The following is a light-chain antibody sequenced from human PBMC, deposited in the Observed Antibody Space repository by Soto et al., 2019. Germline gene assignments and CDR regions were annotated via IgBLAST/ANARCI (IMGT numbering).Light chain of an antibody. CDR2: VVS. V-gene: IGLV2-14*01. J-gene: IGLJ1*01. CDR1: SSDVGGYKY. Sequence: QSALTQPASVSGSPGQSITITCTGTSSDVGGYKYVSWYQQHPGKAPKLLIYVVSNRPSGVSNRFSGSKAGNTDSLTISGLRAEDEADYYCSSYTTTSTYLFGTGTKLTVL. CDR3: SSYTTTSTYL.